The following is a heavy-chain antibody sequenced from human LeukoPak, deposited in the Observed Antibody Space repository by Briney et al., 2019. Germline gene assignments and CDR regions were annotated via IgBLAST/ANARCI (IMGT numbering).Heavy chain of an antibody. Sequence: ASVKVSCKASGYTFTGYYMHWVRQAPGQGLEWMGWINPNSGVTYYAQKFQGRVTMTRDTSISTAYMELSRLRSDDTAVYYCATGERLVPAAMWFDYWGQGTLVTVSS. CDR2: INPNSGVT. D-gene: IGHD2-2*01. J-gene: IGHJ4*02. V-gene: IGHV1-2*02. CDR1: GYTFTGYY. CDR3: ATGERLVPAAMWFDY.